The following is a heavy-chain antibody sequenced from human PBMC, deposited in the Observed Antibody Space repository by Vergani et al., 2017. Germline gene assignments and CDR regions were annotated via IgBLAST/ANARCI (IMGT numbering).Heavy chain of an antibody. CDR3: ARHTTYTDS. CDR2: IYPADSDT. V-gene: IGHV5-51*04. Sequence: EVELVQSGPEMRKPGESLKISCKGSEYSFGNYWIGWVRQMPGKGLEWMGIIYPADSDTRYSPSFQCQVTISADKPISTAFLQWDSLKASDTALYYCARHTTYTDSWGQGTLVTVSS. J-gene: IGHJ4*02. CDR1: EYSFGNYW. D-gene: IGHD1-1*01.